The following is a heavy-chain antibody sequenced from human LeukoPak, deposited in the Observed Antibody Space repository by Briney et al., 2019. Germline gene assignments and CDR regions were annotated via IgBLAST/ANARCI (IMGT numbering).Heavy chain of an antibody. V-gene: IGHV4-38-2*02. CDR3: ARDPNGGNMFDY. CDR1: GYSISSGYY. Sequence: SSETLSLTCNVSGYSISSGYYWAWFRQPPGKGLEWIGSRHSSGVLSYNPSLQSRVTISKDTSKNQFSLKVTSVTAADTAVYYCARDPNGGNMFDYWGQGTLVTVSS. J-gene: IGHJ4*02. D-gene: IGHD4-23*01. CDR2: RHSSGVL.